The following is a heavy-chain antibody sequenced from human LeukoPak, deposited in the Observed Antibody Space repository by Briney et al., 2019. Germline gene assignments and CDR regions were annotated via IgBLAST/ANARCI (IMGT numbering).Heavy chain of an antibody. Sequence: PGGSLRLSCAASGFTFSNYGMHWVRQAPGKGLEWVAVISYDGSNKYYADSVKGRFTISRDNSKNTLYLQMNSLRAEDTAVYYCARDFAGVDYWGQGTLVTVSS. V-gene: IGHV3-30*03. CDR2: ISYDGSNK. J-gene: IGHJ4*02. CDR3: ARDFAGVDY. D-gene: IGHD3-10*01. CDR1: GFTFSNYG.